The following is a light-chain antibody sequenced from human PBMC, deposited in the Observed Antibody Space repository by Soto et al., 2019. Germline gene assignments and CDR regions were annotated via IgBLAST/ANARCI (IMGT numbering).Light chain of an antibody. CDR3: QQYGSSPWT. CDR2: GAT. CDR1: QTIRSNY. Sequence: ETVLTQSPGTLSSSPGERATLSCRASQTIRSNYLAWYRQTPGQAPRLLIYGATNRATGIADRFSGSGSGTDFTLIISSLEPEVFALYYCQQYGSSPWTFGQGTKVDIK. V-gene: IGKV3-20*01. J-gene: IGKJ1*01.